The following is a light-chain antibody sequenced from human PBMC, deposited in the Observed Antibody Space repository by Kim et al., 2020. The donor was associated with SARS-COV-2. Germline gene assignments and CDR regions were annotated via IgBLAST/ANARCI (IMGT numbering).Light chain of an antibody. CDR3: QVWAGNTYV. J-gene: IGLJ1*01. CDR1: NIGNKT. V-gene: IGLV3-9*01. Sequence: SYELTQPLSVSVAPGQTASVSCGGDNIGNKTVHWYQQTPGQAPVLVIFRDHNRPSGIPERFSASKSMNTATLTISRAQVEDEADYYCQVWAGNTYVFGTG. CDR2: RDH.